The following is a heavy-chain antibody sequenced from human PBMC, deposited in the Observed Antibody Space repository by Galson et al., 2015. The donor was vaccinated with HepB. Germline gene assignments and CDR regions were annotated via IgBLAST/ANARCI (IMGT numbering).Heavy chain of an antibody. D-gene: IGHD3-10*01. Sequence: QSGAEVKKPGESLKIFPKGSGYNFTSYWIAWVRQMPGKGLEWMGRIDPSDSYTNYSPSFQGHVTISADKSISTAYLQWSSLKASDTAMYYCARHVGDYYSSGSYARLVDYWGQGTLVTVSS. CDR1: GYNFTSYW. J-gene: IGHJ4*02. CDR2: IDPSDSYT. V-gene: IGHV5-10-1*03. CDR3: ARHVGDYYSSGSYARLVDY.